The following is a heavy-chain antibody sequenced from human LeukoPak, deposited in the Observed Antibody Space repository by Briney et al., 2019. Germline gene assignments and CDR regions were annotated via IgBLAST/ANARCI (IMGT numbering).Heavy chain of an antibody. CDR1: GFTFSSYA. Sequence: GGSLRLSYAASGFTFSSYAMSWVRQAPGKGLEWVSAISGSGGSTYYADSVKGRFTISRDNSKNTLYLQMNSLRAEDTAVYYCARDWGSYYDSSGYMTSGYWGQGTLVTVSS. J-gene: IGHJ4*02. V-gene: IGHV3-23*01. D-gene: IGHD3-22*01. CDR2: ISGSGGST. CDR3: ARDWGSYYDSSGYMTSGY.